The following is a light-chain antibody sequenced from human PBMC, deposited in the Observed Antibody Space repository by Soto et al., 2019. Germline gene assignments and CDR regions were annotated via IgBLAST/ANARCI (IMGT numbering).Light chain of an antibody. V-gene: IGKV1-5*01. Sequence: DIQLTQSPSTLSASVGDRVTLTCRASQSLNTRLAWYQQRPGKAPKLLIYDASTLESGVPSRFSGGGSGTEFTLTINNLQPDDLATYICQQYKSYSTFGRGIKV. CDR3: QQYKSYST. CDR2: DAS. J-gene: IGKJ1*01. CDR1: QSLNTR.